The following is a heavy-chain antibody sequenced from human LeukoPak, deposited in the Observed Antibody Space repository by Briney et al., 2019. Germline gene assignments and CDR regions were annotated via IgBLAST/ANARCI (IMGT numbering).Heavy chain of an antibody. CDR2: IAIDGINK. CDR3: GRGFSNWSLDY. CDR1: GFTFSSYA. Sequence: GRSLRLSCAAPGFTFSSYAIHWVRQAPGKGLEWVAVIAIDGINKYYADSVKGRVTLSRDNSKNTVYLQMSSLRVADTGVYYCGRGFSNWSLDYWGQGTLNTVSS. J-gene: IGHJ4*02. D-gene: IGHD6-13*01. V-gene: IGHV3-30-3*01.